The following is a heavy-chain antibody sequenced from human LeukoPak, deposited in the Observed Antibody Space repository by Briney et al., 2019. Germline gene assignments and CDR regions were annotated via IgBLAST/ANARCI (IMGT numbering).Heavy chain of an antibody. V-gene: IGHV3-23*01. CDR1: GFTFSTYA. J-gene: IGHJ5*02. CDR3: AKDEYGALPPNWFDP. Sequence: PGGSLRLSCAASGFTFSTYAMSWVRQAPGKGLEWVSAISGSGGSTYYADSVKGRFTISRDNSKNTLYLQINSLRAEDTAVYYCAKDEYGALPPNWFDPWGQGTLVTVSS. CDR2: ISGSGGST. D-gene: IGHD4-17*01.